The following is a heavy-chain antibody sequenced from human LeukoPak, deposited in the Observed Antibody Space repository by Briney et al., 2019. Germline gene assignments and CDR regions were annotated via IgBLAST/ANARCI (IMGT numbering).Heavy chain of an antibody. V-gene: IGHV3-7*01. CDR3: ARSALDSSSWYTFDY. CDR2: IKQDGSEK. J-gene: IGHJ4*02. CDR1: GFTFSSYW. Sequence: SGGSLRLSCAASGFTFSSYWMSWVRQAPGKGLEWVANIKQDGSEKYYVDSVKGRFTISRDNAKNSLYLQMNSLRAEDTAVYYCARSALDSSSWYTFDYWGQGTLVTVSS. D-gene: IGHD6-13*01.